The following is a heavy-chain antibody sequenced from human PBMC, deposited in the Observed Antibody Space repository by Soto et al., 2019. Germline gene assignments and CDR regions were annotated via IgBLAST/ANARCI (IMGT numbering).Heavy chain of an antibody. CDR1: GGSISSSSYY. D-gene: IGHD3-3*01. V-gene: IGHV4-39*01. Sequence: SETLSLTCTVSGGSISSSSYYWGWIRQPPGKGLEWIGSIYYSGSTYYNPSLKSRVTISVDTSKNQFSLKLSSVTAADTAVYYCATPNPYYDFWSGYRGYFDYWGQGTLVTVSS. J-gene: IGHJ4*02. CDR3: ATPNPYYDFWSGYRGYFDY. CDR2: IYYSGST.